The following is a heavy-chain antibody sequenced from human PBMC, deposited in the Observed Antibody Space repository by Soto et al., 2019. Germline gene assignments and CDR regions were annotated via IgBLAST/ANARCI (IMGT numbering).Heavy chain of an antibody. CDR3: AREGSGRHYYYYYGMDV. V-gene: IGHV1-2*04. CDR2: INPNSGGT. D-gene: IGHD3-10*01. J-gene: IGHJ6*02. CDR1: GYTFTGYY. Sequence: ASVKVSCKASGYTFTGYYMHWVRQAPGQGLEWMGWINPNSGGTNYAQKFQGWVTMTRDTSISTAYMELSRLRSDDTAVYYCAREGSGRHYYYYYGMDVWGQGTKVTVSS.